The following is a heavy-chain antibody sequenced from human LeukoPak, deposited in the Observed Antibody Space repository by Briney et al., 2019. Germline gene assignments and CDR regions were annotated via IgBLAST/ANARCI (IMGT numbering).Heavy chain of an antibody. CDR3: ARDSGCSGGSCYFSAFDI. D-gene: IGHD2-15*01. J-gene: IGHJ3*02. CDR2: IYYSGST. CDR1: GGSISSSSYY. V-gene: IGHV4-39*07. Sequence: PSETLSLTCTVSGGSISSSSYYWGWIRQPPGKGLEWIGSIYYSGSTYYNPSLKSRVTISVDTSKNQFSLKLSSVTAADTAVYYCARDSGCSGGSCYFSAFDIWGQGTMVTVSS.